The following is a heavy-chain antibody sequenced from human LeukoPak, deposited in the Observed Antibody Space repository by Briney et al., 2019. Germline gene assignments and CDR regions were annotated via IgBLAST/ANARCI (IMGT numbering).Heavy chain of an antibody. CDR2: IIPIFGTA. Sequence: ASVKVSCKASGGTFSSYAISWVRQAPGQGLEWMGGIIPIFGTANYAQKFQGRVTITADESTSTAYMELGSLRSEDTAVYYCAREYSSGPDAFDIWGQGTMVTVSS. D-gene: IGHD6-19*01. CDR3: AREYSSGPDAFDI. J-gene: IGHJ3*02. CDR1: GGTFSSYA. V-gene: IGHV1-69*13.